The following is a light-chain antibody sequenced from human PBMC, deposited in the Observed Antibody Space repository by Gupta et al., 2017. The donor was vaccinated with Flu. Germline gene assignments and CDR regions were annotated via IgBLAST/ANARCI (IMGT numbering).Light chain of an antibody. Sequence: SLGERATINCKSSRSLLYRSNNKNYLAWYQQKPGQPPRLLIYWASARESGVPDRFSGSGSGTDFTLTISSLQDEDVAVYYCQQYYSTPLTFGGGTKVEIK. CDR1: RSLLYRSNNKNY. CDR3: QQYYSTPLT. J-gene: IGKJ4*01. V-gene: IGKV4-1*01. CDR2: WAS.